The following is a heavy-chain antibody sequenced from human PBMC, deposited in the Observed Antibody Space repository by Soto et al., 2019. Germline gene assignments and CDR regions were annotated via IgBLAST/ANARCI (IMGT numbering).Heavy chain of an antibody. D-gene: IGHD3-3*01. CDR1: GGSFSGYY. CDR3: ARGYDFWSGYYTLGY. J-gene: IGHJ4*02. V-gene: IGHV4-34*01. Sequence: SETLSLTCAVYGGSFSGYYWSGIRQPPGKGLEWIGEINHSGSANYNPSLKSRVTISVDTSKNQFSLKLSSVTAADTAVYYCARGYDFWSGYYTLGYWGQGTLVTVSS. CDR2: INHSGSA.